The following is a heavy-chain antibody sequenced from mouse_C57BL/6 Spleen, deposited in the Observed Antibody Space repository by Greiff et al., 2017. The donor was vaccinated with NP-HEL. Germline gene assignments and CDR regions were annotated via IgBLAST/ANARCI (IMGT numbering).Heavy chain of an antibody. Sequence: EVHLVESGEGLVKPGGSLKLSCAASGFTFSSYAMSWVRQTPEKRLEWVAYISSGGDYIYYADTVKGRFTISRVNARNTLYLQMSSLKSEDTAMYYCTRGDYAWFAYWGQGTLVTVSA. CDR2: ISSGGDYI. CDR1: GFTFSSYA. V-gene: IGHV5-9-1*02. D-gene: IGHD2-4*01. CDR3: TRGDYAWFAY. J-gene: IGHJ3*01.